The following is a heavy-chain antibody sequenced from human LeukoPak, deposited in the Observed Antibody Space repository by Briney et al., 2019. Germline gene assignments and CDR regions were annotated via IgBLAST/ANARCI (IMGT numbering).Heavy chain of an antibody. CDR1: GFTFTSYA. D-gene: IGHD3-22*01. CDR3: ARDYDYYDTNWFDP. V-gene: IGHV3-30-3*01. Sequence: PGGSMRLSCAASGFTFTSYAIHWVRQAPGKGLEWVAVISCDGSNKYYADSVKGRFTISRDNSKNTLYLQMNSLRAEDTAVYYCARDYDYYDTNWFDPWGQGTLVTVSS. J-gene: IGHJ5*02. CDR2: ISCDGSNK.